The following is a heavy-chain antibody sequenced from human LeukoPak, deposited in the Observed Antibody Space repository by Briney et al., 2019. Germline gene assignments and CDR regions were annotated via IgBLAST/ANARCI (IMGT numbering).Heavy chain of an antibody. CDR1: GFPFSSYW. D-gene: IGHD3-10*01. Sequence: PGGSLRLSCVASGFPFSSYWMTWVRQAPGKGLEWVANIKQDGSKKSYVDSVKGRFTISRDNAKNSLYLQMNSLRAEDTAVYYCARIGTYYYGSGSYKDTYYFDYWGQGTLVTVSS. CDR3: ARIGTYYYGSGSYKDTYYFDY. J-gene: IGHJ4*02. CDR2: IKQDGSKK. V-gene: IGHV3-7*01.